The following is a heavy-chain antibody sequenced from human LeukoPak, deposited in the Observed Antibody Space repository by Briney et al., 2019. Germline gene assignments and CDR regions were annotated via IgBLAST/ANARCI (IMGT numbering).Heavy chain of an antibody. Sequence: GGSLRLSCTASGFTFSSYSMNWVRQAPGKGLEWVSSISSSSSYIYYADSVKGRFTISRDNAKNSLYLQMNSLRAEDTAVYYCARGVSSSPPFLGYWGQGTLVTVSS. CDR1: GFTFSSYS. CDR3: ARGVSSSPPFLGY. CDR2: ISSSSSYI. V-gene: IGHV3-21*01. J-gene: IGHJ4*02. D-gene: IGHD6-6*01.